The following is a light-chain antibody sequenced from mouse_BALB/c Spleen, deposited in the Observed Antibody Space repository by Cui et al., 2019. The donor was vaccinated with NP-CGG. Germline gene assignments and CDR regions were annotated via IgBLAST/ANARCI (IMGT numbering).Light chain of an antibody. CDR1: TGAVTTSNY. J-gene: IGLJ1*01. CDR3: ALWYSNHWV. CDR2: GTN. Sequence: QAVHTQESATTTSPGETVTLTCRSSTGAVTTSNYANWVQEKPDHLFTGLIGGTNNRAPGVPARFSGSLIGDKAALTITGAQTEDEAIYFCALWYSNHWVFGGGTKLTVL. V-gene: IGLV1*01.